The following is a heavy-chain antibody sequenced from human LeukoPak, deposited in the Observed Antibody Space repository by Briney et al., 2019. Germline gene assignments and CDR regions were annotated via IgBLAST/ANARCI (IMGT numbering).Heavy chain of an antibody. CDR3: ARPHGDYYNWFDP. Sequence: ASVMVSCKASGYTFTNYYIHWVRQAPGQGLEWMGWINPNSGDTNYAQKFQDRVTLTRDTSITTAYMELTNLRSDDTAVYYCARPHGDYYNWFDPWGQGTLVTVSS. CDR2: INPNSGDT. V-gene: IGHV1-2*02. CDR1: GYTFTNYY. D-gene: IGHD4-17*01. J-gene: IGHJ5*02.